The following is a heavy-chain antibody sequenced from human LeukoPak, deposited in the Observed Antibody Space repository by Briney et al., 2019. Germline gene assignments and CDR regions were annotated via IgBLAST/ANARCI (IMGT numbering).Heavy chain of an antibody. CDR3: ARGGSGWYHYYYMDV. D-gene: IGHD6-19*01. CDR2: INHSRNS. V-gene: IGHV4-34*01. Sequence: SETLSLTCAVYGGSFSGYYWSWIRQPPGKGLEWIGEINHSRNSKYSPSLKSRVTISVDTSKNQFSLKLSSVTAADTAVYYCARGGSGWYHYYYMDVWGKGTTVTVSS. J-gene: IGHJ6*03. CDR1: GGSFSGYY.